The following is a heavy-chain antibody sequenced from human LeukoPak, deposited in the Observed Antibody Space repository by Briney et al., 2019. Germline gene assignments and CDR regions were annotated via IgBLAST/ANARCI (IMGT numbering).Heavy chain of an antibody. V-gene: IGHV3-21*04. J-gene: IGHJ4*02. CDR3: ARGNAAGYRSSTSCSRWVY. D-gene: IGHD2-2*01. Sequence: PGGSLRLSCAASGFTFSSYSMNWVRQAPGKGLEWVSSISSSSSYIYYADSVKGRFTISRDNAKNSLYLQMNSLRAEDTAVYYCARGNAAGYRSSTSCSRWVYWGQGTLVTVSS. CDR1: GFTFSSYS. CDR2: ISSSSSYI.